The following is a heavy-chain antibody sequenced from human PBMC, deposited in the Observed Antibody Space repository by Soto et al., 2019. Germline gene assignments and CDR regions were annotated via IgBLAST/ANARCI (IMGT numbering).Heavy chain of an antibody. V-gene: IGHV4-61*01. CDR1: GGSVSSGSYY. J-gene: IGHJ4*02. D-gene: IGHD5-18*01. CDR3: ARRNGDTY. Sequence: QVQLQESGPGLVKPSETLSLTCTVSGGSVSSGSYYWSWIRQPPGKGLEWIGYIYYSGSTNYNPSLKSRVTISVDTSKSQCSLKLSSVTAADTAVYYCARRNGDTYWGQGTLVTVSS. CDR2: IYYSGST.